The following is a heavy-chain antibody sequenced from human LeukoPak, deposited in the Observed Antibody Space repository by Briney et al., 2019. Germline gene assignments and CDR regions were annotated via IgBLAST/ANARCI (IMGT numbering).Heavy chain of an antibody. Sequence: GGSLRLSCATSGFLFDDYDMSWVRQVPGKGLEWVSGINWNGGITGYAGSVKGRFTISIDSAKKSLYLQMNSLRAEDTALYFCARHLFDHDDGGEGYWGRGTLVTVSS. J-gene: IGHJ4*02. CDR2: INWNGGIT. V-gene: IGHV3-20*04. D-gene: IGHD1-14*01. CDR3: ARHLFDHDDGGEGY. CDR1: GFLFDDYD.